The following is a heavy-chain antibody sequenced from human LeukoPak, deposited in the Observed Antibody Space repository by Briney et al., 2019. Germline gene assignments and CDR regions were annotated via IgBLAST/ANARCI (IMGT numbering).Heavy chain of an antibody. J-gene: IGHJ6*04. CDR1: GGSISSYY. CDR3: ARDGERPPERYYSSTSVMNI. Sequence: SETLSLTCTVSGGSISSYYWSWIRQPAGKGLEWIGRIYTSGSTNYNPSLKSRVTMSVDTSKNQFSLKLSSVTAADTAVYYWARDGERPPERYYSSTSVMNIGGKGTRFTAS. V-gene: IGHV4-4*07. CDR2: IYTSGST. D-gene: IGHD3-10*01.